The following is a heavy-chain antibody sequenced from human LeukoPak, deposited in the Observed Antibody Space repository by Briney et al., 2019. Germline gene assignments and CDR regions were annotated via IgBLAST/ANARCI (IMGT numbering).Heavy chain of an antibody. V-gene: IGHV1-18*01. D-gene: IGHD2-8*02. CDR3: ARDQAAGALKPESWFDP. Sequence: GASVKVSCKASGYTFTSYGISWVRQAPGQGLEWMGWISAYNGNTNYAQKLQGRVTMTTDTSTSTAYMELRSLRSDDTAVYYCARDQAAGALKPESWFDPWGQGTLVTVSS. CDR1: GYTFTSYG. CDR2: ISAYNGNT. J-gene: IGHJ5*02.